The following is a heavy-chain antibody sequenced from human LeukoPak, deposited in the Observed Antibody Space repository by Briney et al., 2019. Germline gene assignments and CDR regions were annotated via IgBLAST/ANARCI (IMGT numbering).Heavy chain of an antibody. CDR2: IKQDGSEK. J-gene: IGHJ4*02. Sequence: PGGSLRLSCAASGFTSSRNWMSWVRQAPGKGLEWVANIKQDGSEKYYVDSVKGRFTISRDNAKNSLYLQMNSLRAEDTAVYYCATPGVYSSSQFTYFDYWGQGTLVTVSS. D-gene: IGHD6-13*01. V-gene: IGHV3-7*01. CDR1: GFTSSRNW. CDR3: ATPGVYSSSQFTYFDY.